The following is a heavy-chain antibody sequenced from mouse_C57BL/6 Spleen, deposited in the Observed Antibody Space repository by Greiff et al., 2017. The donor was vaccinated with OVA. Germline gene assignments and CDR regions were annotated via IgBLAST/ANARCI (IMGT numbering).Heavy chain of an antibody. D-gene: IGHD2-12*01. Sequence: VKLQESGAELVKPGASVKMSCKASGYTFTTYPIEWMKQNHGKSLEWIGNFHPYNDDTKYNEKFKGKATLTVEKSSSTVYLELSRLTSDDSAVYYCARRDYSQGDAMDYWGQGTSVTVSS. V-gene: IGHV1-47*01. CDR3: ARRDYSQGDAMDY. CDR1: GYTFTTYP. J-gene: IGHJ4*01. CDR2: FHPYNDDT.